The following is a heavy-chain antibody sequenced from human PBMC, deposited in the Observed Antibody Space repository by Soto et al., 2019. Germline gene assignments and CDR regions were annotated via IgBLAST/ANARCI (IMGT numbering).Heavy chain of an antibody. CDR1: GFTFSSYG. CDR2: ISDTGSSH. Sequence: GGSLRLSCVGSGFTFSSYGMHWVRQAPGKGLECVAVISDTGSSHYYAASVEGRFTISRENSKKTLSLHMDRLRVEDTAVYYCAKDRGGDCPDNSSYFGADYSGQGTTATVSS. J-gene: IGHJ4*02. CDR3: AKDRGGDCPDNSSYFGADY. D-gene: IGHD3-3*01. V-gene: IGHV3-30*18.